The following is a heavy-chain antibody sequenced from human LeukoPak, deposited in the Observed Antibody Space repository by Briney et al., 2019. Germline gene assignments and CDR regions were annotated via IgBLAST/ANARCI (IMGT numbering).Heavy chain of an antibody. V-gene: IGHV4-34*01. CDR2: INHSGST. Sequence: SETLSLTCAVYGGSFSGYYWSWIRQPPGKGLEWIGEINHSGSTNYNPSLKSRVTISVDTSKNQFSLKLSSVTAADTAVYYCARVLQPKTYYGDYVHAFDIWGQGTMVTVSS. J-gene: IGHJ3*02. CDR3: ARVLQPKTYYGDYVHAFDI. D-gene: IGHD4-17*01. CDR1: GGSFSGYY.